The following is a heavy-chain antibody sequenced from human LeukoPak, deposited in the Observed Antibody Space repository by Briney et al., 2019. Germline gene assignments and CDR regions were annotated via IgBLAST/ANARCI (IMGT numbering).Heavy chain of an antibody. Sequence: GGSLRLSCAASGFTFSSYAMSWVRQAPGKGLEWVSAISGSGGSTYYADSVKGRFTISRDNSKNTLYLQMNSLRAEDTAVYYCAKVGLWFGELFTFDYWGQGTLVTVSS. CDR3: AKVGLWFGELFTFDY. J-gene: IGHJ4*02. CDR1: GFTFSSYA. CDR2: ISGSGGST. V-gene: IGHV3-23*01. D-gene: IGHD3-10*01.